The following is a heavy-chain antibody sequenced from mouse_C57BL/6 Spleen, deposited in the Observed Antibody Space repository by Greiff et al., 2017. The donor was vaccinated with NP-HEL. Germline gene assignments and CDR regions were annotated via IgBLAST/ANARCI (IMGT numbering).Heavy chain of an antibody. CDR2: IDPEDGDT. Sequence: EVQLQQSGAELVRPGASVKLSCTASGFNIKDYYMHWVKQRPEQGLEWIGRIDPEDGDTEYAPKFQGKATMTADTSSNTAYLQLSSLTSEDTAVYYCTTDYASQVFAYWGQGTLVTVSA. CDR3: TTDYASQVFAY. CDR1: GFNIKDYY. J-gene: IGHJ3*01. V-gene: IGHV14-1*01. D-gene: IGHD1-1*01.